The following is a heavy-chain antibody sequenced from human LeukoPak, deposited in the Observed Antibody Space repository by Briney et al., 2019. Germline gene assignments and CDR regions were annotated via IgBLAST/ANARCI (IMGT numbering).Heavy chain of an antibody. CDR3: ARDSYSGSYSPFDY. Sequence: SETLSLTCTVSGSSISSYYWSWIRQPAGKGLEWIGRIYTSGSTNYNPSLKSRVTMSVDTSKNQFSLKLSSVTAADTAVYYCARDSYSGSYSPFDYWGQGTLVTVSS. CDR2: IYTSGST. D-gene: IGHD1-26*01. CDR1: GSSISSYY. V-gene: IGHV4-4*07. J-gene: IGHJ4*02.